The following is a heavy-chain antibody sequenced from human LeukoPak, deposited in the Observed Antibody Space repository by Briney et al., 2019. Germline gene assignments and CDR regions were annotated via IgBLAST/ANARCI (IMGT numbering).Heavy chain of an antibody. D-gene: IGHD3-10*01. Sequence: PSETVSLTCTVSGYSISSGYYWGWIRQPPGKGLEWIGSIYHSGSTYYNPSLKSRVTISVDTSKNQFSLKLSSVTAADTAVYYCARDRRGFDWFDYWGQGTLVTVSS. CDR2: IYHSGST. CDR1: GYSISSGYY. J-gene: IGHJ5*01. V-gene: IGHV4-38-2*02. CDR3: ARDRRGFDWFDY.